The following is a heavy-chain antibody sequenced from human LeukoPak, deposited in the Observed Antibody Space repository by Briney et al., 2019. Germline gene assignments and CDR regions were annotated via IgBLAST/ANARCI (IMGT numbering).Heavy chain of an antibody. V-gene: IGHV3-7*01. CDR2: IKQDESEK. CDR3: ARDKIEGPTKLDY. CDR1: YYTFSSKC. Sequence: RWSLRLSWASSYYTFSSKCKSCLRQSPGKWLECVANIKQDESEKYYVDSVKGPFTISRDNAKNSLYLQMNSLRAEDTAVYYCARDKIEGPTKLDYWGQGILVTVSS. J-gene: IGHJ4*02. D-gene: IGHD1-1*01.